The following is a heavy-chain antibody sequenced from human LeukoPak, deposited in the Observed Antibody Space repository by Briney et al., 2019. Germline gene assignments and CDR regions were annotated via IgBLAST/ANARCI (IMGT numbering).Heavy chain of an antibody. J-gene: IGHJ4*02. CDR1: GASITRYF. D-gene: IGHD5-12*01. CDR2: ISSGGST. Sequence: SETLSLTCTVSGASITRYFWNWIRQPPGKELEWVGYISSGGSTNYNPSLKSRVTISIDTSKNQFSLKLTSATAADTAVYYCARGDDYKSTLFDYWGQGTLVTVSS. CDR3: ARGDDYKSTLFDY. V-gene: IGHV4-59*01.